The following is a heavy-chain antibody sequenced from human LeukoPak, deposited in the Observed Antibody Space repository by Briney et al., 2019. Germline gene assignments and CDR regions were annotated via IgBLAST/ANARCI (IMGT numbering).Heavy chain of an antibody. CDR3: AKDIGSSGSVDY. J-gene: IGHJ4*02. D-gene: IGHD6-19*01. CDR2: ISWNSGSI. CDR1: GFTFDDYA. V-gene: IGHV3-9*01. Sequence: GRSLRLSCAASGFTFDDYAMHCVRQAPGKGLEWVSGISWNSGSIGYADSVKGRFTISRDNAKNSLYLQMNSLRAEDTALYYCAKDIGSSGSVDYWGQGTLVTVSS.